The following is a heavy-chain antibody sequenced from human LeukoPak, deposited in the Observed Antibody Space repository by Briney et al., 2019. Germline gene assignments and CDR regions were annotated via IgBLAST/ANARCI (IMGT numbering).Heavy chain of an antibody. Sequence: RGSLRLSCAASGFTFSRYGMHWVRQAPGKGLEWVAVISTDGSEIYYGDSVKGRFTISRDNSKNTLYLQVNSLRAEDTAVYYCAKDRRIAVAGPLDYWGQGTPVTVSS. CDR2: ISTDGSEI. V-gene: IGHV3-30*18. D-gene: IGHD6-19*01. CDR1: GFTFSRYG. J-gene: IGHJ4*02. CDR3: AKDRRIAVAGPLDY.